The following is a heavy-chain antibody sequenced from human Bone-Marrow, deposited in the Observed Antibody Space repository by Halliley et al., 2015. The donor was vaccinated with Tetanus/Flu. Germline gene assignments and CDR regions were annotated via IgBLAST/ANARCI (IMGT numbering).Heavy chain of an antibody. J-gene: IGHJ4*02. V-gene: IGHV3-23*01. D-gene: IGHD3-22*01. Sequence: SAPSASPYHAPSVKGRFTISRDTSKNPLYLQMNSLRAEDTAVYYCAKDTARNYFDISGYVDYWGQGALVTVSP. CDR2: SAPSASP. CDR3: AKDTARNYFDISGYVDY.